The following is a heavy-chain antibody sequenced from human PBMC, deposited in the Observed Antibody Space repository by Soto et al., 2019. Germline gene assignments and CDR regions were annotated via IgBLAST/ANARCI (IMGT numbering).Heavy chain of an antibody. CDR2: INPNSGMT. V-gene: IGHV1-2*02. J-gene: IGHJ4*02. CDR3: ARPEMTTLPSFGY. D-gene: IGHD4-17*01. Sequence: GVSVKVSCKASGYPFTTYYLHWVRQAPGQDIEWMGWINPNSGMTNSAQKFQARVTMTRDTSITPSYKELSRLNSDDTALYYCARPEMTTLPSFGYWGQGSKVTVDS. CDR1: GYPFTTYY.